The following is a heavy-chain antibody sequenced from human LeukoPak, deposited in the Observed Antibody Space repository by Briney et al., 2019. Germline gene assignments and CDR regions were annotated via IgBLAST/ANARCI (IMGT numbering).Heavy chain of an antibody. CDR2: IYYTGST. V-gene: IGHV4-30-4*08. CDR3: ARDSTGYDYFDS. D-gene: IGHD5-12*01. J-gene: IGHJ4*02. CDR1: GGSISSVDYY. Sequence: SQTLSLTCTVSGGSISSVDYYWSWIRQPPGKGLEWIGYIYYTGSTYYNPSLKSRVTMSIDTSKNQFSLKLSSVTAADTAVYYCARDSTGYDYFDSWGQGALVTVSS.